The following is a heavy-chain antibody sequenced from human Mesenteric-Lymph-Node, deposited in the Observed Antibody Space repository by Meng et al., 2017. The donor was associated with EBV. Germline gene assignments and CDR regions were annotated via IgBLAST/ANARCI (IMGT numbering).Heavy chain of an antibody. CDR1: GFSLSTRGVL. CDR2: VYWDDDK. J-gene: IGHJ4*02. V-gene: IGHV2-5*02. Sequence: QITLKGSGPTSVKPTQTLTLTCTFSGFSLSTRGVLVGWIRQPPGQALEWLALVYWDDDKRYSPSLKSRLSITKNTSKNQVVFTMADMDPVDTGTYYCAGWSARLEYWGPGTLVTVSS. D-gene: IGHD3-3*01. CDR3: AGWSARLEY.